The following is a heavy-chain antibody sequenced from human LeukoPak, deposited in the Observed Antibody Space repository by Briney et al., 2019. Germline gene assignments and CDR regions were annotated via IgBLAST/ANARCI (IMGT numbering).Heavy chain of an antibody. CDR3: ARGNPVATTGTKGGWFDP. V-gene: IGHV4-59*01. D-gene: IGHD1-1*01. CDR2: IYDSGST. CDR1: GGSISSYY. J-gene: IGHJ5*02. Sequence: SETLSLTCTVSGGSISSYYWSWIRQPPGEGLEWIGYIYDSGSTNYNPSLKSRVTISLDTSKNQFSLKLRSVTAADTALYYCARGNPVATTGTKGGWFDPWGQGTLVTVSS.